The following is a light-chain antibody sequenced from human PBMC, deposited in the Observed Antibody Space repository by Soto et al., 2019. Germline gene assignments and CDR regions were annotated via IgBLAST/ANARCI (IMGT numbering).Light chain of an antibody. CDR2: DNN. Sequence: QSVLTQPPSVSAAPGQKVTISCSGSSSNIGNNYVSWYQQLPGTAPKLLIYDNNERPSGIPDRFSGSKSGTSATLGITGLQTGVEADYYCGTWDSSLSSVVFGGGTKVTVL. CDR1: SSNIGNNY. J-gene: IGLJ2*01. CDR3: GTWDSSLSSVV. V-gene: IGLV1-51*01.